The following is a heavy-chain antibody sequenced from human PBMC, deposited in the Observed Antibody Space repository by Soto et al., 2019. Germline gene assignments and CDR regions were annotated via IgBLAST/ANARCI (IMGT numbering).Heavy chain of an antibody. D-gene: IGHD1-20*01. J-gene: IGHJ4*02. CDR1: GFTFSSYA. CDR2: IRGSGGST. Sequence: EVQLLESGGGLVQPGGSLRLSCAASGFTFSSYAMSWVRQAPGKGLEWVSAIRGSGGSTYYADSVKGRFTISRDNSKNTLYLQMNSLRAEDTAIFYCARSITATRAFDYWGQGTLVTVSS. V-gene: IGHV3-23*01. CDR3: ARSITATRAFDY.